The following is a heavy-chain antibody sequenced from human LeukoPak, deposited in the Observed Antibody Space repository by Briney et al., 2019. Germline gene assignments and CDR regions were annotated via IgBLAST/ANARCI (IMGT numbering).Heavy chain of an antibody. CDR3: AKDPLVVPAANEIYLEGFDF. Sequence: PGGSLRLSCAASGFTVSSNYMSWVRQAPGKGLEWVSVIYSGGSAYYADSVKGRFTISRDNSKNTLYLQMNSLRAEDTAVYSCAKDPLVVPAANEIYLEGFDFWGQGTLVTVSS. CDR2: IYSGGSA. J-gene: IGHJ4*02. CDR1: GFTVSSNY. V-gene: IGHV3-53*01. D-gene: IGHD2-2*01.